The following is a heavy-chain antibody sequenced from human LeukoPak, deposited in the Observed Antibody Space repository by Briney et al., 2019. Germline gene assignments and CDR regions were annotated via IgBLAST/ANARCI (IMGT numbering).Heavy chain of an antibody. Sequence: GGSLRLSCAVSGFSVSGYWMTWVRQAPGKGLEWVANIKQDGSEKNYVASLKGRFTISRDNAENSLFLQMNSVRVEDTGVYYCAREWQGGIAAAGTRIEGDYWGQGTLVAVSS. D-gene: IGHD6-13*01. CDR1: GFSVSGYW. CDR3: AREWQGGIAAAGTRIEGDY. V-gene: IGHV3-7*01. CDR2: IKQDGSEK. J-gene: IGHJ4*02.